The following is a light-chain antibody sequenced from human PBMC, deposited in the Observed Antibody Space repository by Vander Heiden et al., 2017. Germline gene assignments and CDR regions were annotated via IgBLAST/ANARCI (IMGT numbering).Light chain of an antibody. V-gene: IGLV5-45*03. CDR2: YKSDSDK. Sequence: QAVLTQPSSLSASPGASANPTCPLRSGINVGTYRIYWYQHKPGSPPQDLLRYKSDSDKQQGSGVPSRFSGSKDASATAGILLISGLQSEDEADYYCMSWHSSAWVFGGGTKLTVL. CDR3: MSWHSSAWV. CDR1: SGINVGTYR. J-gene: IGLJ3*02.